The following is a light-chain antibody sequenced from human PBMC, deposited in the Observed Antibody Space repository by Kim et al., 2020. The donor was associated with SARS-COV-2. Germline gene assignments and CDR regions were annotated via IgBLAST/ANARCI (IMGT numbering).Light chain of an antibody. V-gene: IGKV3-20*01. CDR3: QQYGSSCQI. CDR2: GAS. Sequence: SPGERATLSWRASQGVTSRYLVWDQQKPGQTPRVLIYGASSRATGIPDRLSGGGSGTDFALTIGRLEPGTFAVYDCQQYGSSCQIFGQGTKLEI. CDR1: QGVTSRY. J-gene: IGKJ2*01.